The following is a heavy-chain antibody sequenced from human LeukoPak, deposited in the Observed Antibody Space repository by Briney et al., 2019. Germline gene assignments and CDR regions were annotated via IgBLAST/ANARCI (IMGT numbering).Heavy chain of an antibody. Sequence: ASVKVSCKASGYTFTSYGISWVRQAPGQALEWMGWISAYNGNTNYAQKLQGRVTMTTDTSTSTAYMELRSLRSDDTAVYYCARGIVGATKTHYFDYWGQGTLVTVSS. D-gene: IGHD1-26*01. CDR3: ARGIVGATKTHYFDY. V-gene: IGHV1-18*01. CDR2: ISAYNGNT. CDR1: GYTFTSYG. J-gene: IGHJ4*02.